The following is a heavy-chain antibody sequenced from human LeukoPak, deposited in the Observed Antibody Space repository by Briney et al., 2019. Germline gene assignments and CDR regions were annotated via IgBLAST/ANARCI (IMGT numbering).Heavy chain of an antibody. CDR3: ARPPRYCSGGSCYFLHY. V-gene: IGHV4-31*03. CDR1: GGSISSGGYY. CDR2: IYYSGST. D-gene: IGHD2-15*01. Sequence: SQTLSLTCTVSGGSISSGGYYWSWIRQHPGKGLEWIGYIYYSGSTYYNPSLKSRVTISVDTSKNQFSLKLSSVTAAGTAVYYCARPPRYCSGGSCYFLHYWGQGTLVTVSS. J-gene: IGHJ4*02.